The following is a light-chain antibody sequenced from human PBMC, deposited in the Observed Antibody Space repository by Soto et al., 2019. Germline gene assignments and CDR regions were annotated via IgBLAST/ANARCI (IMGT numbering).Light chain of an antibody. V-gene: IGLV2-11*01. CDR3: CSYAGSSVL. Sequence: QSALTQPRSVSGSPGQSVTISCTGTSSDVGGYNYVSWYQHHPGKTPKLMIFDVSNRPSGVPDRFFGFKSGNTASLTISGLQAEDEADYYCCSYAGSSVLFGGGTKLTVL. CDR2: DVS. J-gene: IGLJ2*01. CDR1: SSDVGGYNY.